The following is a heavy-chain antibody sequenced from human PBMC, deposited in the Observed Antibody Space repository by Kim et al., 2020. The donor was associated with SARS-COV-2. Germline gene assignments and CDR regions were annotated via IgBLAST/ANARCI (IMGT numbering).Heavy chain of an antibody. CDR2: ISYDGSNK. V-gene: IGHV3-30*18. CDR1: GFTFSSYG. D-gene: IGHD5-12*01. Sequence: GGSLRLSCAASGFTFSSYGMHWVRQAPGKGLEWVAVISYDGSNKYYADSVKGRFTISRDNSKNTLYLQMNSLRAEDTAVYYCAKDTLGPGYSGYDLGYYYYGMDVWGQGTTVTVSS. J-gene: IGHJ6*02. CDR3: AKDTLGPGYSGYDLGYYYYGMDV.